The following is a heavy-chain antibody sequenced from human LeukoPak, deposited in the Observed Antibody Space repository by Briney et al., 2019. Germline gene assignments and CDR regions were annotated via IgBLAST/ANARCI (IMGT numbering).Heavy chain of an antibody. CDR3: AKELYIVVGY. J-gene: IGHJ4*02. CDR1: GFTFSSYA. D-gene: IGHD2-21*01. Sequence: GGSLRLSCAASGFTFSSYAMGWVRQAPGKGLEWVSAISGSGSSIYYADSVKGRFTISRDNAKNTLYLQMNSLRAEDTAVYYCAKELYIVVGYWGQGTLVTVSS. V-gene: IGHV3-23*01. CDR2: ISGSGSSI.